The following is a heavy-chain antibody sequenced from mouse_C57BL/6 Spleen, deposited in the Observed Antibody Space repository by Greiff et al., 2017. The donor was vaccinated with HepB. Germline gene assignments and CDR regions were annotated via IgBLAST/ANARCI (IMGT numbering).Heavy chain of an antibody. CDR3: ARGGYGSSSYYFDY. J-gene: IGHJ2*01. CDR2: ISYSGST. CDR1: GYSITSGYD. D-gene: IGHD1-1*01. Sequence: EVQLQESGPGMVKPSQSLSLTCTVTGYSITSGYDWHWIRHFPGNKLEWMGYISYSGSTNYNPSLKSRISITHDTSKNHFFLKLNSVTTEDTATYYCARGGYGSSSYYFDYWGQGTTLTVSS. V-gene: IGHV3-1*01.